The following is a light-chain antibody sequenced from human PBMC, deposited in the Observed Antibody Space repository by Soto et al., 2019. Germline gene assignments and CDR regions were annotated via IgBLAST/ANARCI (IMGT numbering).Light chain of an antibody. CDR2: YVS. CDR1: NSDVGGYNY. J-gene: IGLJ1*01. Sequence: QSVLTQPASLSGSPGQSIAISCTGTNSDVGGYNYVSWYQQLPGKAPRLMIYYVSNRPSGVSNRFSGSKSGNTAALTISGLQAEDEADYYCSSYTSSSSYVFGTGTKVTVL. CDR3: SSYTSSSSYV. V-gene: IGLV2-14*01.